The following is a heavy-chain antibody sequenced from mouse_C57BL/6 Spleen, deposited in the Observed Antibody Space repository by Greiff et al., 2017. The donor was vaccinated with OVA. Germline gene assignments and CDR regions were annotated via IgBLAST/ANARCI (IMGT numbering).Heavy chain of an antibody. Sequence: QVQLQQPGAELVRPGSSVKLSCKASGYTFTSYWMHWVKQRPIQGLEWIGNIDPSDSETHYNQKFKDKATLTVDKSSSTAYMQLSSLTSEDSAVYYCARSSYYYGSSYFDDWGQGTTLTVSS. V-gene: IGHV1-52*01. CDR3: ARSSYYYGSSYFDD. CDR2: IDPSDSET. D-gene: IGHD1-1*01. CDR1: GYTFTSYW. J-gene: IGHJ2*01.